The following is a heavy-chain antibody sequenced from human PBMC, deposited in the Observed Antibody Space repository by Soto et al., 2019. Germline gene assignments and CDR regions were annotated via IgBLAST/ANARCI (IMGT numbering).Heavy chain of an antibody. CDR2: IIPVFGTT. CDR3: ARGGSGYVWFNEF. V-gene: IGHV1-69*13. J-gene: IGHJ4*02. Sequence: ASVKVSCKDTGGLFSSYAISWVRQAPGQGLEWMGGIIPVFGTTYYAQKFQDRVTITADESTNTAYMELSSLRSEDTAMCYCARGGSGYVWFNEFWGQGSLVTVSS. CDR1: GGLFSSYA. D-gene: IGHD3-22*01.